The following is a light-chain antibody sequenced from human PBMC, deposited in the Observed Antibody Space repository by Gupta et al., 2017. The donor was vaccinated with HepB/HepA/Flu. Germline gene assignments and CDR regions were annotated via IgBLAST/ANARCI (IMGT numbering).Light chain of an antibody. CDR2: YDS. Sequence: SYVLTQPPSVSVAPGQTARITCGGNNIGSKSVHWYQQKPGQAPVLVIYYDSDRPSGIPERFSGSNSGNTATLTISRVEAGDEADYYCQVWDSSSDHPNWVFGGGTKLTVL. CDR3: QVWDSSSDHPNWV. J-gene: IGLJ3*02. V-gene: IGLV3-21*04. CDR1: NIGSKS.